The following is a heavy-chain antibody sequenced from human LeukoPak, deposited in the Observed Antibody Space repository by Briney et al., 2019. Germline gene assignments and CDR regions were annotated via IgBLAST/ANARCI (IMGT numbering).Heavy chain of an antibody. V-gene: IGHV4-34*01. J-gene: IGHJ5*02. Sequence: SETLSLTCAVYGGSFSGYYWSWIRQPPGKGLEWIGEINHSGSTNYNPSLKSRVTISVDTSKNQFSLKLSSVTAADTAVYYCAGNCSSTSCDSRNWLDPWGQGTLVTVSS. CDR3: AGNCSSTSCDSRNWLDP. CDR2: INHSGST. D-gene: IGHD2-2*02. CDR1: GGSFSGYY.